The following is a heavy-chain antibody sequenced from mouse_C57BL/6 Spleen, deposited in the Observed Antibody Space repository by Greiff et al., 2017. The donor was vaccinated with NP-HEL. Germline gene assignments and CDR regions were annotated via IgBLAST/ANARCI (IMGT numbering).Heavy chain of an antibody. CDR1: GFTFSSYA. CDR2: ISDGGSYT. V-gene: IGHV5-4*03. Sequence: EVKVVESGGGLVKPGGSLKLSCAASGFTFSSYAMSWVRQTPEKRLEWVATISDGGSYTYYPENVKGRFTISRDNAKNNLYLQMSHLKSEDTAMYYCARGDGYHAMDYWGQGTSVTVSS. J-gene: IGHJ4*01. D-gene: IGHD2-3*01. CDR3: ARGDGYHAMDY.